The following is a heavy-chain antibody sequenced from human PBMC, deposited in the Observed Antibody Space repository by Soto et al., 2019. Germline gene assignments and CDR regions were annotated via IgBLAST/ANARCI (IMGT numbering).Heavy chain of an antibody. CDR1: GYTFTIYG. Sequence: GASVXGSCKAAGYTFTIYGSSWVRQAPGQGLEWMGWISAYNGNTKYAQKLQGRVTMTTDTSTRTAYMELRRLRYEDTAVYYCATNHINMIAVVKELLDYSGQAPLVTVSS. CDR2: ISAYNGNT. CDR3: ATNHINMIAVVKELLDY. J-gene: IGHJ4*02. V-gene: IGHV1-18*04. D-gene: IGHD3-22*01.